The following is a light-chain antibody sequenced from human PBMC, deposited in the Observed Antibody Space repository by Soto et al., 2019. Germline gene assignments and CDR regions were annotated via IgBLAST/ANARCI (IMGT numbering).Light chain of an antibody. CDR2: GAS. J-gene: IGKJ2*01. Sequence: EIVMTQSPATLSVSPGERVTLSCRASQSVSDDLAWYQQKPGQAPRLLIYGASTRATGISARFSGSGSGTDFTLTISSLQSEDFAVYYCQHYNYWPYTFGQGTKVDIK. CDR1: QSVSDD. V-gene: IGKV3-15*01. CDR3: QHYNYWPYT.